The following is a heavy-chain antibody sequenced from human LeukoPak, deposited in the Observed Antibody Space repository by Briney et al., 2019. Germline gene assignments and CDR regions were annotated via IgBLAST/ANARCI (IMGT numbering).Heavy chain of an antibody. J-gene: IGHJ6*03. CDR1: GFTFSSYA. CDR2: ISYDGSNK. CDR3: ARDRYGNYGVAYMDV. Sequence: PGRSLRLSCAASGFTFSSYAMHWVRQAPGKGLEWVAVISYDGSNKYYADSVKGRFTISRDNSKNTLYLQMNSLRAEDTAVYYCARDRYGNYGVAYMDVWGKGTTVTVSS. V-gene: IGHV3-30*01. D-gene: IGHD4-11*01.